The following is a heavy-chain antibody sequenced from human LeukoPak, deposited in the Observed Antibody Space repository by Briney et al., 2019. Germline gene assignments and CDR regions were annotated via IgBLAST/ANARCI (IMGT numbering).Heavy chain of an antibody. V-gene: IGHV3-23*01. Sequence: PGGSLRLSCAASGFTFSSYAMSWVRQAPGKGLEWVSAISGSGGSTYYADSVKGRFAISRDNSKNMLYLQMNSLRAEDTAVYYCANGGNSNDLDYWGQGTLVTVSS. CDR3: ANGGNSNDLDY. D-gene: IGHD3/OR15-3a*01. CDR1: GFTFSSYA. J-gene: IGHJ4*02. CDR2: ISGSGGST.